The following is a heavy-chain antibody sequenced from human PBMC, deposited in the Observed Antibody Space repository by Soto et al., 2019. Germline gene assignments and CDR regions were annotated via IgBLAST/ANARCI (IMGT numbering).Heavy chain of an antibody. Sequence: QVQLQESGPGLVKPSETLSLTCSVSGASMHNYCWAWIRQSPGKGLEWIGYIFSSGSTNFNPSLRSRVAISIDTSKNQFSLGLNAGTAADTAVYYCARRGGEGFPWYFDLWGRGTLVTVSS. CDR2: IFSSGST. D-gene: IGHD3-16*01. CDR1: GASMHNYC. J-gene: IGHJ2*01. V-gene: IGHV4-4*09. CDR3: ARRGGEGFPWYFDL.